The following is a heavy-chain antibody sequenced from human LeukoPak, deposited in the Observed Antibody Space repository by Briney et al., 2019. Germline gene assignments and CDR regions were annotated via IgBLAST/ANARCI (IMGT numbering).Heavy chain of an antibody. CDR3: ARPKGDTAMATTGGYYYYMDV. J-gene: IGHJ6*03. V-gene: IGHV4-39*01. CDR2: IYYSGST. Sequence: PSETLSLTCTVSGGSISSSSYYWGWIRQPPGKGLEWIGSIYYSGSTYYNPSLKSRVTISVDTSRNQFSLKLSSVTAADTAVYYCARPKGDTAMATTGGYYYYMDVWGKGTTVTVSS. D-gene: IGHD5-18*01. CDR1: GGSISSSSYY.